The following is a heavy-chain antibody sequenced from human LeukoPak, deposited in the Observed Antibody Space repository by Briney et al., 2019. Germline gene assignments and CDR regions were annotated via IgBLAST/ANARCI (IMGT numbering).Heavy chain of an antibody. J-gene: IGHJ4*02. Sequence: SETLSLTCAVYGGSFSGYYWSWIRQPPGKGLEWIGEINHSGSTNYNPSLKSRVTISVDTSKNQFSLKLSSVTAADTAVYYCARGYSYGYYFDYWGKGTLVTVSS. CDR2: INHSGST. D-gene: IGHD5-18*01. CDR3: ARGYSYGYYFDY. V-gene: IGHV4-34*01. CDR1: GGSFSGYY.